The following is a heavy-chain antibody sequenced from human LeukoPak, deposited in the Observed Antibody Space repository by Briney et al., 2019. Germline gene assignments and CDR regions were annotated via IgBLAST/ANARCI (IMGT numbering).Heavy chain of an antibody. D-gene: IGHD3-10*01. CDR3: ARERGSGSFENWFDP. CDR2: IYHSGST. V-gene: IGHV4-38-2*02. CDR1: GYSISSTYY. J-gene: IGHJ5*02. Sequence: SETLSLTCTVSGYSISSTYYWGWIRQPPGKGLEWIGSIYHSGSTYYNPSLKSRVTISVDTSKNQFSLKLSSVTAADTAVYYCARERGSGSFENWFDPWGQGTLVTVSS.